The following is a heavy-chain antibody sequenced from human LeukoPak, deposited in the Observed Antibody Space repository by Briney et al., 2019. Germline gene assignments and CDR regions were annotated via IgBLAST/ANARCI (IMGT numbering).Heavy chain of an antibody. V-gene: IGHV4-39*07. Sequence: SETLSLTCTVSGGSISSSSYYWGWIRQPPGKGLEWIGSIYYSGSTYYNPSLKSRVTISVDTSKNQFSLKLSSVTAADTAVYYCARGGPHMIGADRGAFDIWGQGTMVTVSS. D-gene: IGHD2-21*01. CDR2: IYYSGST. CDR1: GGSISSSSYY. J-gene: IGHJ3*02. CDR3: ARGGPHMIGADRGAFDI.